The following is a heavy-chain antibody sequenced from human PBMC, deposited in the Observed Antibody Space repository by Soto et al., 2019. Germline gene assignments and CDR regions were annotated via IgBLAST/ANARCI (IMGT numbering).Heavy chain of an antibody. Sequence: PGGSLRLSCAASGFTFSSFWMTWVRQAPGKGLEWVANIKEDGSEKKYVDSVKGRFTISRDNAKKSLYLQMNSLRVEDTAVYYCERDRDSSGYGFLDYWGQGT. D-gene: IGHD3-22*01. CDR1: GFTFSSFW. V-gene: IGHV3-7*01. J-gene: IGHJ4*03. CDR2: IKEDGSEK. CDR3: ERDRDSSGYGFLDY.